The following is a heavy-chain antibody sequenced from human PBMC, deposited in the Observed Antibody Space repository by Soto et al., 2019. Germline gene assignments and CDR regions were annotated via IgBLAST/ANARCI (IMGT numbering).Heavy chain of an antibody. CDR1: GFTFSTVA. Sequence: PGGSLRLSCVASGFTFSTVAMTWVRQAPGKGLEWVSSISDNGGNTDYADSVRGRFTLSRDNSKNTLYLQMNHLKAEDTAVYDCAKLYWNPRYFDYWGQGARVTVSS. V-gene: IGHV3-23*01. D-gene: IGHD1-1*01. J-gene: IGHJ4*02. CDR2: ISDNGGNT. CDR3: AKLYWNPRYFDY.